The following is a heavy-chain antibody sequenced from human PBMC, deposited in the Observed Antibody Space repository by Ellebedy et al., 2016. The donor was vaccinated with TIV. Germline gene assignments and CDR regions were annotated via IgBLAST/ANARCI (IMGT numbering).Heavy chain of an antibody. D-gene: IGHD2-2*02. Sequence: GESLKISCAASGFTFSSYGMHWVRQAPGKGLEWVAVIWYDGSNKYYADSVKGRFTISRDNSKNTLYLQMNSLRAEDTAVYYCARDRGYCSSTSCYRGYMDVWGKGTTVTVSS. V-gene: IGHV3-33*01. CDR1: GFTFSSYG. CDR2: IWYDGSNK. CDR3: ARDRGYCSSTSCYRGYMDV. J-gene: IGHJ6*03.